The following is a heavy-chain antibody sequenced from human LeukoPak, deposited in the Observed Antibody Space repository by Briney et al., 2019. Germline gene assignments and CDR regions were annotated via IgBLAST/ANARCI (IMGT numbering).Heavy chain of an antibody. CDR1: GFTFSNYG. V-gene: IGHV3-30*18. J-gene: IGHJ4*02. CDR3: AKGEGNLFDY. CDR2: ISYDGNDE. D-gene: IGHD4-23*01. Sequence: GGSLRLSCVASGFTFSNYGMHWVRQAPGKGLEWVTTISYDGNDEYYADSVKGRFTISRDNSRNTLYLQMNSLRAEDTAVYYCAKGEGNLFDYWGQGTLVTVSS.